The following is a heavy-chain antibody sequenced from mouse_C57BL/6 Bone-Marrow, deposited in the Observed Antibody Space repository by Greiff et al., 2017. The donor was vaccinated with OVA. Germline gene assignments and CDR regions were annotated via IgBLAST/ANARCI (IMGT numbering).Heavy chain of an antibody. J-gene: IGHJ1*03. Sequence: EVQLQQSGTVLARPGASVKMSCKTSGYTFTSYWMHWVKQRPGQGLEWIGAIYPGNSDTSYNQKFKGKAKLTAVTSASTAYMELSSLTNEDSAVYYCTSYYGSSYWYFDVWGTGTTVTVSS. CDR1: GYTFTSYW. CDR2: IYPGNSDT. CDR3: TSYYGSSYWYFDV. V-gene: IGHV1-5*01. D-gene: IGHD1-1*01.